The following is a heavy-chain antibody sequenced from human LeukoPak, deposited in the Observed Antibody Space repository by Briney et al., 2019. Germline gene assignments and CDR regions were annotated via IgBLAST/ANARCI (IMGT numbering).Heavy chain of an antibody. CDR3: AREVGDIVVVPAAQTDAFDI. J-gene: IGHJ3*02. CDR2: IYTSGST. Sequence: SSETLSLTCTVSGGSISSYYWSWIRQPAGKGLEWIGRIYTSGSTNYNPSLKSRVTMSVDTSKNQFSLKLSSVTAADTAVYYCAREVGDIVVVPAAQTDAFDIWGQGTMVTVSS. CDR1: GGSISSYY. V-gene: IGHV4-4*07. D-gene: IGHD2-2*01.